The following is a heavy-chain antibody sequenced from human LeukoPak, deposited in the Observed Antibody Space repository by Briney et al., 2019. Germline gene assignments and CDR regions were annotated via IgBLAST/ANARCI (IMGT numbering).Heavy chain of an antibody. J-gene: IGHJ6*03. D-gene: IGHD5-18*01. V-gene: IGHV3-30*02. CDR1: GFTFS. CDR3: ARANVDTAMVLAYYYYMDV. CDR2: IRHDGTDQ. Sequence: GGSLRLSCVGSGFTFSVHWVRQVPGKGLEWLTFIRHDGTDQHYADSVRGRFTISRDNSKNTVYLQMNSLRAEDTAVYYCARANVDTAMVLAYYYYMDVWGKGTTVTVSS.